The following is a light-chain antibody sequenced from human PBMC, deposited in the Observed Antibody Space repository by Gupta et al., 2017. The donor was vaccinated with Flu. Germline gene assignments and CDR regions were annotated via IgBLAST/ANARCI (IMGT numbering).Light chain of an antibody. Sequence: QSLLTQPPSLSGAPGQRVTISCTGNSSNIGAGYAVQWYQQLPGAAPKVLMYGDSNRPLGVPDRFSGSKSGFSASLVITGLQAEDEADYYCQSYDTSLRGWVFGGGTKLTVL. J-gene: IGLJ3*02. CDR3: QSYDTSLRGWV. CDR1: SSNIGAGYA. CDR2: GDS. V-gene: IGLV1-40*01.